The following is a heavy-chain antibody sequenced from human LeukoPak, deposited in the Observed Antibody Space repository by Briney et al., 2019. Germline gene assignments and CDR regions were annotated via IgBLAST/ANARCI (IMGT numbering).Heavy chain of an antibody. CDR2: IYYSGST. D-gene: IGHD3-16*01. J-gene: IGHJ3*02. CDR1: GGSISSSGYY. V-gene: IGHV4-39*01. Sequence: SETLSLTCTVSGGSISSSGYYWGWIRQPPGKGLEWIGSIYYSGSTYYNPSLKSRVTISVDTSKNQFSLKLSSVTAADTAVYYCARLGRGGFDDAFDIWGQGTMVTVSS. CDR3: ARLGRGGFDDAFDI.